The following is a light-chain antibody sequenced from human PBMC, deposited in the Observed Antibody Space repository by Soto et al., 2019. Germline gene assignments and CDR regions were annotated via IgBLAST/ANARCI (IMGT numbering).Light chain of an antibody. CDR2: GNS. Sequence: QSVLTQPPSVSGAPGQRVTISCTGSSSNIGAGYDVHWYQQLPGTAPKLLIYGNSNRPSGVPDRYSDSKSGTSASLAITGLQAEHEADYSSQPYDSSLSGYVFGTGTKLTVL. CDR1: SSNIGAGYD. CDR3: QPYDSSLSGYV. V-gene: IGLV1-40*01. J-gene: IGLJ1*01.